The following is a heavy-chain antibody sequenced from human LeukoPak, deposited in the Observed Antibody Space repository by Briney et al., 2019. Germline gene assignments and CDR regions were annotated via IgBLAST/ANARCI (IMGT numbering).Heavy chain of an antibody. D-gene: IGHD5-12*01. Sequence: ASVKVSCKASGYTFTSTDINWVRQATGQGLEWMGWMNPSSGNTGYAQHFQGRLTMTRDTSISTAYMELSSLRPEDTAVYYCARGGGFIDNWGQGTLVTVSS. CDR2: MNPSSGNT. V-gene: IGHV1-8*01. J-gene: IGHJ4*02. CDR1: GYTFTSTD. CDR3: ARGGGFIDN.